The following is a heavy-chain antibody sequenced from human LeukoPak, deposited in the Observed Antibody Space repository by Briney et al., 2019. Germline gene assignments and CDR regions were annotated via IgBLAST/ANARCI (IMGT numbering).Heavy chain of an antibody. J-gene: IGHJ4*02. CDR3: AKDGLCPSVCPTKIDVAGYVDS. D-gene: IGHD6-19*01. CDR2: ISGLSTHI. Sequence: GGSLRLSCSASGFTFRDYDMNWVRQAPGKGLEWVSSISGLSTHIYYGDSVKGRFTISRDNSNNTVYLQMNSLRAEDTAIYYCAKDGLCPSVCPTKIDVAGYVDSWGQGTLVTVSS. CDR1: GFTFRDYD. V-gene: IGHV3-23*01.